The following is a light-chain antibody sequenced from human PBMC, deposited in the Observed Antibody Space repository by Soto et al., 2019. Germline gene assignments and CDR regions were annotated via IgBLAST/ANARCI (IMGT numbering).Light chain of an antibody. Sequence: DIQMTQSPSSLSASLGDRVTITCRASQSISNFLNWVQHKPGNAPKVLISAASTLQSGVPPRFSGGESGTDFTLTISSLQPEDSASYYCQQYYNSVITFGGGTKV. CDR1: QSISNF. V-gene: IGKV1-39*01. CDR2: AAS. J-gene: IGKJ4*01. CDR3: QQYYNSVIT.